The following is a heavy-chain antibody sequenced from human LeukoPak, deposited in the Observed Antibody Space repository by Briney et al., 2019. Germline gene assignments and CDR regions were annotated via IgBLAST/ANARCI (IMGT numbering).Heavy chain of an antibody. CDR2: IIPIFGTA. J-gene: IGHJ3*02. V-gene: IGHV1-69*05. CDR3: AREGSSGWYDLGAFDI. Sequence: SVKVSCKASGGTFSSYAISWVRQAPGQGLEWMGRIIPIFGTANYAQKFQGRVTITTDESTSTAYMELSSLRSEDTAVYYCAREGSSGWYDLGAFDIWGQGTMATGSS. D-gene: IGHD6-19*01. CDR1: GGTFSSYA.